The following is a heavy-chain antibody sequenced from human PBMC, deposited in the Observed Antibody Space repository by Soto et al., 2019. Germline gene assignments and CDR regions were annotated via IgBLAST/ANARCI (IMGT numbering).Heavy chain of an antibody. J-gene: IGHJ4*02. D-gene: IGHD6-13*01. Sequence: ASVKVSCKASGYTFTSYGISCVRQAPGQGLEWMGWISAYNGKTNYAQKLQGRVTMTTDESTSTAYMELSSLRSEDTAVYYCARGIAAGEYWGQGTLVTVSS. CDR3: ARGIAAGEY. CDR2: ISAYNGKT. CDR1: GYTFTSYG. V-gene: IGHV1-18*01.